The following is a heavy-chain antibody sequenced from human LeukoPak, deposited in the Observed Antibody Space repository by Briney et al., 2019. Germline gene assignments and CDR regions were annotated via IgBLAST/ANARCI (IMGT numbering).Heavy chain of an antibody. CDR3: ARHSRWDWKDYYYYMDV. J-gene: IGHJ6*03. CDR2: IYPGDSDT. D-gene: IGHD1-1*01. CDR1: GYSFTSYW. V-gene: IGHV5-51*01. Sequence: GESLKISCKGSGYSFTSYWIGWVRQMPGKGLEWMGIIYPGDSDTRYSPSFQGQVTISADKSISTAYLQWSSLKASDTAMYYCARHSRWDWKDYYYYMDVWGKGTTVTVSS.